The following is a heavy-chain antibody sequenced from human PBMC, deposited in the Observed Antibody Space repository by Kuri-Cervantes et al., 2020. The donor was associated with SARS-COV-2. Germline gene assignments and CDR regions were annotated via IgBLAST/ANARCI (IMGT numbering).Heavy chain of an antibody. Sequence: GGSLRLSCAVSGFTFSSYGMHWVRQAPGKGLEWVAVISYDGSNKYYADSVKGRFTISRDNSKNTLYLQMNSLRAEDTAVYYCAKDCGGDCYLDYWGQGTLVTVSS. CDR3: AKDCGGDCYLDY. D-gene: IGHD2-21*02. V-gene: IGHV3-30*18. J-gene: IGHJ4*02. CDR1: GFTFSSYG. CDR2: ISYDGSNK.